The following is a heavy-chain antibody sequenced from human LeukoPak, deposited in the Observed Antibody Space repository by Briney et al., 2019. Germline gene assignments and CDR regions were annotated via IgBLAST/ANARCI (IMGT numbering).Heavy chain of an antibody. J-gene: IGHJ4*02. CDR2: IYYSGST. CDR1: GGSISSGDYY. Sequence: SETLSLTCTVSGGSISSGDYYWSWIRQPPGKGREWIGYIYYSGSTYYNPSLKSRVTISVDTSKNQFSLKLSSVTAADTAVYYCARAGDDGDSGYFDYWGQGTLVTVSS. V-gene: IGHV4-30-4*01. D-gene: IGHD4-17*01. CDR3: ARAGDDGDSGYFDY.